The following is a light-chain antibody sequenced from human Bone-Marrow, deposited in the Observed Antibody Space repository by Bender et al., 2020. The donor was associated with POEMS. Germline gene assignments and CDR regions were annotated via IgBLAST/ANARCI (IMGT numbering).Light chain of an antibody. Sequence: QSVLTQPPSASGTPGQRVTISCSGGSIGRNPINWYQQLPGTAPRLVIYADDRRPSGVPNRFSASKSGSSASLTISGLQAEDEADYYCCSFGGSYSFPYVLFGGGTTLTVL. CDR2: ADD. CDR3: CSFGGSYSFPYVL. CDR1: SIGRNP. J-gene: IGLJ2*01. V-gene: IGLV1-44*01.